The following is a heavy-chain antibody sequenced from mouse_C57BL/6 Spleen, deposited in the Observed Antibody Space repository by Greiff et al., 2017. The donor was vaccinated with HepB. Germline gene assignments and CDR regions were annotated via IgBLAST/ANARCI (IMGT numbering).Heavy chain of an antibody. Sequence: VQLQQPGAELVKPGASVKLSCKASGYTFTSYWMHWVKQRPGRGLEWIGRIDPNSGGTKYNEKFKSKATLTVDKPSSTAYMQLSSLTSEDSAVYYCARGAYSNYGYFDVWGTGTTVTVSS. D-gene: IGHD2-5*01. J-gene: IGHJ1*03. V-gene: IGHV1-72*01. CDR2: IDPNSGGT. CDR3: ARGAYSNYGYFDV. CDR1: GYTFTSYW.